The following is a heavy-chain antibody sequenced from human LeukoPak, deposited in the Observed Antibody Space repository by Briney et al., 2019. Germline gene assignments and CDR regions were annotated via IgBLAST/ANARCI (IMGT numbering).Heavy chain of an antibody. D-gene: IGHD2-15*01. V-gene: IGHV3-21*06. CDR3: ARFRSGAPDY. CDR1: GFTFSDYS. Sequence: GGSLRLSCAGSGFTFSDYSMNWVRQTPGKRLQWVSSINNSSSYIYYADSVKGRFTISRDNAKNSLYLQMNSLRAEDTAVYYCARFRSGAPDYWGQGTLVTVSS. J-gene: IGHJ4*02. CDR2: INNSSSYI.